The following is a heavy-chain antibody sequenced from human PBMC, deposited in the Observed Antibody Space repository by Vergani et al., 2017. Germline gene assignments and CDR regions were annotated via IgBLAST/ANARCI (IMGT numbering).Heavy chain of an antibody. J-gene: IGHJ6*02. CDR3: ARHLAYCGGDCYPYYYCMDV. CDR1: GGSISSSSYY. Sequence: QLQLQESGPGLVKPSETLSLTCTVSGGSISSSSYYWGWIRQPPGKGLEWFGSIYFSGSTYYNPSLKSRVTISVDTSKNQFSLKLSSVTAADTAVYYCARHLAYCGGDCYPYYYCMDVWGQGTTVTVSS. CDR2: IYFSGST. D-gene: IGHD2-21*02. V-gene: IGHV4-39*01.